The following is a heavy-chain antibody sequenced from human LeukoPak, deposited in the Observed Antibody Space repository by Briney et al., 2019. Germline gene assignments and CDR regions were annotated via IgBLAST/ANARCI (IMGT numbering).Heavy chain of an antibody. Sequence: GESLKISCKGSGYSFTSYWIGWVRRMPGKGLEWMGIIYPGDSDTRYSPSFQGQVTISADKSISTAYLQWSSLKASDTAMYYCARLTQVVAATQGNWFDPWGQGTLVTVSS. CDR2: IYPGDSDT. V-gene: IGHV5-51*01. CDR1: GYSFTSYW. D-gene: IGHD2-15*01. J-gene: IGHJ5*02. CDR3: ARLTQVVAATQGNWFDP.